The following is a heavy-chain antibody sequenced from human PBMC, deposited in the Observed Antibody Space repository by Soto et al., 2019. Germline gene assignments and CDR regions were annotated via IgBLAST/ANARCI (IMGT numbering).Heavy chain of an antibody. CDR1: GGSFSGYY. CDR3: ARREGIAARHYYGMDV. D-gene: IGHD6-13*01. Sequence: SETLSLTCAVYGGSFSGYYWSWIRQPPGKGLEWIGEINHSGSTNYNPSLKSRVTISVDTSKNQFSLKLSSVTAADTAVYYCARREGIAARHYYGMDVWGQGTTVTVSS. CDR2: INHSGST. J-gene: IGHJ6*02. V-gene: IGHV4-34*01.